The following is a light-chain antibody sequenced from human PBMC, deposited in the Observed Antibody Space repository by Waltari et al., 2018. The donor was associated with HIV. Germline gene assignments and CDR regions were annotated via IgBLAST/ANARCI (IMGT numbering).Light chain of an antibody. V-gene: IGKV4-1*01. CDR3: QQYFGVPIT. CDR2: WAS. J-gene: IGKJ4*01. Sequence: IVMTQSPDSLGVSLGERATITCKSSQSLLHTSDNKNSLAWYQQKLGQSPKLLIYWASTRESGVPDRFSGSGSGADFTLTINGLRTEDVATYYCQQYFGVPITFGGGTKIDIK. CDR1: QSLLHTSDNKNS.